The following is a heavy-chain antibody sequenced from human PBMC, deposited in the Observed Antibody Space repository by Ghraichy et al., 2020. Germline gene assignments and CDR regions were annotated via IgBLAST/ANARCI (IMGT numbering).Heavy chain of an antibody. Sequence: SETLSLTCAVSGGSFSSYYWAWICQRPRTGLEWIGVVHYSGSTNYSPSLKRRVTISVDTSKTQFSLNLSSVTAADAAVYYCSDGGAYFWGQGTLVTVSS. CDR1: GGSFSSYY. J-gene: IGHJ4*02. V-gene: IGHV4-34*01. CDR2: VHYSGST. D-gene: IGHD4-23*01. CDR3: SDGGAYF.